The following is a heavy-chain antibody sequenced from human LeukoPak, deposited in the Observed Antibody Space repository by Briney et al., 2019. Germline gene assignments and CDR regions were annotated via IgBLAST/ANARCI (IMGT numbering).Heavy chain of an antibody. J-gene: IGHJ4*02. D-gene: IGHD3-10*01. CDR2: TKQDGGQR. Sequence: PGGSLRLSCAASGFTFRSFWMSWVRQAPGKGLEWVANTKQDGGQRYYVDSVKGRFTISRDNAKNSLYLQMNSLRAEDTAVYYCARDSYGSGSYYDYWGQGTLVTVSS. V-gene: IGHV3-7*01. CDR3: ARDSYGSGSYYDY. CDR1: GFTFRSFW.